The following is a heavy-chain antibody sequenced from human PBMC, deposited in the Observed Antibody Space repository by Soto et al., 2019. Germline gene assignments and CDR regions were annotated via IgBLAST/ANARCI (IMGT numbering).Heavy chain of an antibody. Sequence: ASVKVSCRASGYTFTSYAMRWVRQAPGQRLEWMGWINAGNGNTKYSQKFQGRVTITRDTSASTAYMERSSLRSEDTAVYYCAQVFSSGWYFDYLGQGTQVTVSS. J-gene: IGHJ4*02. V-gene: IGHV1-3*01. CDR3: AQVFSSGWYFDY. CDR1: GYTFTSYA. CDR2: INAGNGNT. D-gene: IGHD6-19*01.